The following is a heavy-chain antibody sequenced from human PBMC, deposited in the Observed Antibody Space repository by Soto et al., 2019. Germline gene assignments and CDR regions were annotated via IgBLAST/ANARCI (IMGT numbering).Heavy chain of an antibody. CDR1: GFTFSSYA. CDR3: ARDYDRIVGADYYYGMDV. D-gene: IGHD1-26*01. J-gene: IGHJ6*02. CDR2: ISYDGSNK. Sequence: GGSLRLSCAASGFTFSSYAMHWVRQAPGKGLEWVAVISYDGSNKYYADSVKGRFTISRNNSKNTLYLQMNSLRAEDPAVYYCARDYDRIVGADYYYGMDVWGQGTTVTVSS. V-gene: IGHV3-30-3*01.